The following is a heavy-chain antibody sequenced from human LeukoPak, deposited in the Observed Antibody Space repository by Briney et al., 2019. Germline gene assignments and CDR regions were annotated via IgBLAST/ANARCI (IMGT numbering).Heavy chain of an antibody. J-gene: IGHJ4*02. V-gene: IGHV1-3*01. CDR1: GYTFTSYA. Sequence: ASVKVSCKASGYTFTSYAMHWVRQAPGQRLEWMGRINAGNGNTKYSQKFQGRVTITRDTSASTAYMELSSLRSEDTAVYYCARDVADIVVVPAAMGMSYWGQGTLVTVSS. CDR2: INAGNGNT. CDR3: ARDVADIVVVPAAMGMSY. D-gene: IGHD2-2*01.